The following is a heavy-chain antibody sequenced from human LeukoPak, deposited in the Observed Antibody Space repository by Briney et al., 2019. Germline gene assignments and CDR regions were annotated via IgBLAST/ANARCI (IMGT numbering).Heavy chain of an antibody. J-gene: IGHJ6*02. Sequence: AGGSLRLSCAASGFTFSDYYMSWIRQAPGKGLEWVSYISSRGSTMYYADSVKGRFTISRDNAKNSLYLQMNSLRAEDTAVYYCARAPGNYDILTGYGMDVWGQGTTVTVSS. V-gene: IGHV3-11*01. CDR3: ARAPGNYDILTGYGMDV. CDR2: ISSRGSTM. CDR1: GFTFSDYY. D-gene: IGHD3-9*01.